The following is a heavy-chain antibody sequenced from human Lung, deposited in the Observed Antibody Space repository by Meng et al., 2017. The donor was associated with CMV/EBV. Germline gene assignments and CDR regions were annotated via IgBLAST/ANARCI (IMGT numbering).Heavy chain of an antibody. CDR2: IGTVGDT. Sequence: GEXXKISCTASGFTFSTYDFHWVRQPTGKGLEWVLSIGTVGDTYSIGSVKGRFIISREDAKNSVYLQMNGLRDGDTGVYYCARARSPTHFDYWGQGALVTVSS. CDR1: GFTFSTYD. J-gene: IGHJ4*02. CDR3: ARARSPTHFDY. V-gene: IGHV3-13*01.